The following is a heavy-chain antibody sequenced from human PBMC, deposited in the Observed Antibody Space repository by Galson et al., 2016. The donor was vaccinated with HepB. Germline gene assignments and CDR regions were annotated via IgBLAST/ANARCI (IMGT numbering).Heavy chain of an antibody. CDR3: ARDAAYCGPTTCHSGWFDP. V-gene: IGHV3-53*01. CDR1: GFTVSTNS. D-gene: IGHD2-21*01. CDR2: IHSGGTT. J-gene: IGHJ5*02. Sequence: SLRLSCATSGFTVSTNSMSWVRQAPWRGLEWVSLIHSGGTTYYADSVKGRFTISRDNSKNTLYLHMNSLRAEDTAVYYCARDAAYCGPTTCHSGWFDPWGQGTLVTVSS.